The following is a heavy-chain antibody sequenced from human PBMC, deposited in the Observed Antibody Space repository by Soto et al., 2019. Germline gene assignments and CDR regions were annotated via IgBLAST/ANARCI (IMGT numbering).Heavy chain of an antibody. V-gene: IGHV3-33*01. D-gene: IGHD2-15*01. CDR3: ARDSYGYCSGGSCYAFDY. J-gene: IGHJ4*02. CDR2: IWYDGSNK. Sequence: GGSLRLSCAASGFTFSSYGMHWVRQAPGKGLEWVAVIWYDGSNKYYADSVKGRVTMTRDTSTSTVYMELSSLRSEDTAVYYCARDSYGYCSGGSCYAFDYWGQGTLVTVSS. CDR1: GFTFSSYG.